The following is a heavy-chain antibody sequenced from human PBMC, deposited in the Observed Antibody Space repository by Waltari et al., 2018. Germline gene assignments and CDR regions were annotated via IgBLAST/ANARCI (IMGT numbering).Heavy chain of an antibody. D-gene: IGHD3-10*01. CDR1: GGSISSSSYY. CDR2: IYYSGRT. Sequence: QLQLQESGPGLVKPSETLSLTCTVSGGSISSSSYYWGWIRQPPGKGLEWIGSIYYSGRTYYNPSLKSRVTISVDTSKNQFSLKLSSVTAADTAVYYCARHELRYYYGSGSHYYFDYWGQGTLVTVSS. CDR3: ARHELRYYYGSGSHYYFDY. J-gene: IGHJ4*02. V-gene: IGHV4-39*01.